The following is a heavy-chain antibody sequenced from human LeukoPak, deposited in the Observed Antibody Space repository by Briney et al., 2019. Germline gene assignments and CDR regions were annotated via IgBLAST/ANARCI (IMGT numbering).Heavy chain of an antibody. V-gene: IGHV3-30*18. CDR3: AKDATLFGDQYFDY. D-gene: IGHD3-10*01. CDR2: TSYDGTTK. J-gene: IGHJ4*02. CDR1: GFTFSSHG. Sequence: GGSLRLSCAASGFTFSSHGMHWVRQAPGKALEWVAVTSYDGTTKYYADSAKGQFNISRDNSKNTLYLQMNSLRVDDTAVYYCAKDATLFGDQYFDYWGQGTLVIVSS.